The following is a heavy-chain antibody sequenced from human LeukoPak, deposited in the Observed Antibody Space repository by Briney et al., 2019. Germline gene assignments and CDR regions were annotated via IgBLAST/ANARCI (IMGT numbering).Heavy chain of an antibody. J-gene: IGHJ6*03. Sequence: PSETLSLTCTVSGGSISSYYCSWIRQPAGKGLEWIGRIYPSGSTSYSPSLKSRVTMSVDTSKNQFSLKLSSVTAADTAVYYCARGYCSGGSCYYMDVWGKGTTVTVSS. CDR3: ARGYCSGGSCYYMDV. CDR1: GGSISSYY. V-gene: IGHV4-4*07. CDR2: IYPSGST. D-gene: IGHD2-15*01.